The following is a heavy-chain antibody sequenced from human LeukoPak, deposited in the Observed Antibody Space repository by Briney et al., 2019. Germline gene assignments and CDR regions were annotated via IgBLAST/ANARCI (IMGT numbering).Heavy chain of an antibody. CDR1: GFTFSSYA. CDR3: ARVSYCTNGVCYPDYYYGMDV. CDR2: ISYDGSNK. Sequence: PGGSLRLSCAASGFTFSSYAMHWVRQAPGKGLEWVAVISYDGSNKYYADSVKGRFTISRDNSKNTLYLQMNSLRAEDTAVYYCARVSYCTNGVCYPDYYYGMDVWGQGTTVTVSS. J-gene: IGHJ6*02. D-gene: IGHD2-8*01. V-gene: IGHV3-30-3*01.